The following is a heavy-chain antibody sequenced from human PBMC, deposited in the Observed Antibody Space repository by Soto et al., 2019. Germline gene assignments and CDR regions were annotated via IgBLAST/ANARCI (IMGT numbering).Heavy chain of an antibody. CDR3: ARDRSRFRYDILTGSDV. CDR1: GFTFSSYA. Sequence: EVQLVESGGGLVQPGGSLRLSCAASGFTFSSYAMHWVRQAPGKGLEYVSAISSNGGSTYYANSVKGRFTISRDNSKNPLYLQMGSLRAEDMAVYYCARDRSRFRYDILTGSDVWGKGTTVTVSS. J-gene: IGHJ6*04. CDR2: ISSNGGST. V-gene: IGHV3-64*01. D-gene: IGHD3-9*01.